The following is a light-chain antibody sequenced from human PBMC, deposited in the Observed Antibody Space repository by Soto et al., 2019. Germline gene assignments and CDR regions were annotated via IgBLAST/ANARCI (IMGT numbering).Light chain of an antibody. CDR3: QQRSDWPRT. J-gene: IGKJ1*01. CDR1: QSISSS. Sequence: EIVLTQSPATLSSSPGERATLACRASQSISSSLAWYQQKPGQAHRLLLYDASSRATGFPARFSGSGSVTAVTLTIGSLEPEYVAVYYRQQRSDWPRTFGQGTKVEIK. CDR2: DAS. V-gene: IGKV3-11*01.